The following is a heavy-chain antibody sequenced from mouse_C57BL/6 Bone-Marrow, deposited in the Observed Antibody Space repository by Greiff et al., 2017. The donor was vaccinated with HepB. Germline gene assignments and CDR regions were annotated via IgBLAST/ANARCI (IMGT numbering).Heavy chain of an antibody. J-gene: IGHJ2*01. Sequence: EVNLVESGGDLVKPGGSLKLSCAASGFTFSSYGMSWVRQTPDKRLEWVATISSGGSYTYYPDSVKVRFTISSDNAKHTLYLQMSSLKSEDTAMYYCERPGDYDLYFDYWGQVTTLTVSS. CDR3: ERPGDYDLYFDY. CDR2: ISSGGSYT. D-gene: IGHD2-4*01. V-gene: IGHV5-6*01. CDR1: GFTFSSYG.